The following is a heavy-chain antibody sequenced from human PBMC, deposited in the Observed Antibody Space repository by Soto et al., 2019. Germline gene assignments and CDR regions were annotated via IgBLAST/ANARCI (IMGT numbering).Heavy chain of an antibody. Sequence: EVQLLESGGGLVEPGGSLRLSCAASGFTFSSYAMSWVRQAPGKGLEWVSAIRGSGGSTYYAYSVKGRFTISRDNSKNTLYLQMNSLGAEDTAVYYCAKETYYYDSSGYALFDYWGQGTLVTVSS. CDR2: IRGSGGST. D-gene: IGHD3-22*01. CDR3: AKETYYYDSSGYALFDY. CDR1: GFTFSSYA. V-gene: IGHV3-23*01. J-gene: IGHJ4*02.